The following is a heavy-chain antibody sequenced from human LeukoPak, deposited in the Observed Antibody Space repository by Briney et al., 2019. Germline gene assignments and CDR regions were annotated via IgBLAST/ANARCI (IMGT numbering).Heavy chain of an antibody. Sequence: GGSLRLSCAASGFPFSDYVMHWVRQAPGKGLEWVSVIRYDGNNKYYADSVKGRFTISRDNSKNTLYLQMNSLESEDTAVYYCARAWVITRLGDALDIWGQGTTVTVSS. V-gene: IGHV3-30*02. CDR1: GFPFSDYV. CDR2: IRYDGNNK. CDR3: ARAWVITRLGDALDI. J-gene: IGHJ3*02. D-gene: IGHD7-27*01.